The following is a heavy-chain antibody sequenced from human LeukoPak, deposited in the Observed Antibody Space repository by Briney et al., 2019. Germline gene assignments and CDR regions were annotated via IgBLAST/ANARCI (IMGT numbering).Heavy chain of an antibody. CDR3: TRHTSWSRAFDI. V-gene: IGHV4-39*01. D-gene: IGHD2-15*01. Sequence: SETLSLTCTVSGGSISSSSYYWGWIRQPPGKGLEWIGSIYYSGSTYYNPSLKSRVTISVDTSKNQFSLKLSSVTAADTAVYYCTRHTSWSRAFDIWGQGTMVTVSS. CDR2: IYYSGST. CDR1: GGSISSSSYY. J-gene: IGHJ3*02.